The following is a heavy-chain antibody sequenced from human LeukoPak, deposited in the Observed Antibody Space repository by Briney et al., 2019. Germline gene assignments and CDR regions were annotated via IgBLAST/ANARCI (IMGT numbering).Heavy chain of an antibody. CDR1: GGSISSYY. CDR2: IYYSGST. CDR3: VRIFSSSWYSFDY. J-gene: IGHJ4*02. D-gene: IGHD6-13*01. V-gene: IGHV4-59*01. Sequence: SETLSLTCTVSGGSISSYYWSWIRQPPGKGLEWIGYIYYSGSTNYNPSLKSRVTISVDTSKNQFSLKLSSVTAADTAVYYCVRIFSSSWYSFDYWGQGTLVTVSS.